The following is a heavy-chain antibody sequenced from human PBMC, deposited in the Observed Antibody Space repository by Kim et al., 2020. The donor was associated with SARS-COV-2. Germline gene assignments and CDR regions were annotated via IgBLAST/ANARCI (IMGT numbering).Heavy chain of an antibody. Sequence: SQEFQGRVTTTMDTSASTAYMELSSLRSEDTAVYYCASVYGGFDYYGMDVWGQGTTVTVSS. D-gene: IGHD5-12*01. V-gene: IGHV1-3*01. J-gene: IGHJ6*02. CDR3: ASVYGGFDYYGMDV.